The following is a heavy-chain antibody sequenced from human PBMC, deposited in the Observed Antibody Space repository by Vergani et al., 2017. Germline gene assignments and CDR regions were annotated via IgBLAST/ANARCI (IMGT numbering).Heavy chain of an antibody. D-gene: IGHD6-19*01. CDR2: IIPIIRLA. CDR3: ARVSPGDNSGWEPFDY. CDR1: GDIFNNYT. Sequence: QVHLEHSGTEVKKPGSSVTVSCKVSGDIFNNYTVTWVRQAPGQGLEWMGRIIPIIRLATSAQKFQDRVKITGDTSTNTVYMEMNNLRSEDTAVYYCARVSPGDNSGWEPFDYWGQGTLVTVSS. V-gene: IGHV1-69*02. J-gene: IGHJ4*02.